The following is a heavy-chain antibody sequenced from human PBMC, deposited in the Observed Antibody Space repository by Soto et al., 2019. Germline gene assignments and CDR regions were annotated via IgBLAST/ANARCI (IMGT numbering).Heavy chain of an antibody. V-gene: IGHV1-69*02. J-gene: IGHJ6*02. CDR3: ATSSGSGSYYHYYYGMDV. D-gene: IGHD3-10*01. CDR1: GVTFTSYP. Sequence: QVQVVQSGAEVKKAGSSVKVSCKASGVTFTSYPISWVRQAPGQGLEWMGRIIPISGLANYAQKFQGRVTITADKSTSTDYMELSSLRSDDTAVYYCATSSGSGSYYHYYYGMDVWGQGTTVTVSS. CDR2: IIPISGLA.